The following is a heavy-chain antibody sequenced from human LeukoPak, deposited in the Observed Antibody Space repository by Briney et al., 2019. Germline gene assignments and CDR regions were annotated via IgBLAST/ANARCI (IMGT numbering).Heavy chain of an antibody. J-gene: IGHJ5*02. D-gene: IGHD6-19*01. CDR2: ISSSSSYI. Sequence: PGGSLRPSCAASGFTFSSYSMNWVRQAPGKGLEWVSSISSSSSYIYYADSVKGRFTISRDNAKNSLYLQMNSLRAEDTAVYYCARGITVAGTYWLDPWGQGTLVTVSS. CDR3: ARGITVAGTYWLDP. CDR1: GFTFSSYS. V-gene: IGHV3-21*01.